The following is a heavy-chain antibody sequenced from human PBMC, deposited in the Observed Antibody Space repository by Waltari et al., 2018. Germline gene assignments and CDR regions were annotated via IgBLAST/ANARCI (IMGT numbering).Heavy chain of an antibody. CDR3: ARDRGRGLYLDS. Sequence: QLQLQESGPGLVKPSGTLSLTCAVSGYSMSSAYWGSWVRHPPGKGLEWIGQVYGGGKSNYNPSFASRVTVELDTYNKKFTLKVTSATAADTAVYYCARDRGRGLYLDSWGPG. V-gene: IGHV4-4*02. D-gene: IGHD2-15*01. CDR2: VYGGGKS. J-gene: IGHJ4*02. CDR1: GYSMSSAYW.